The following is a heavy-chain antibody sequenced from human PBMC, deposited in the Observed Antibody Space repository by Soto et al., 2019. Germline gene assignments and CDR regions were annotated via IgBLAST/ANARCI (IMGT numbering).Heavy chain of an antibody. J-gene: IGHJ4*02. CDR2: ISYDGSNK. CDR1: GFTFSSYG. Sequence: QVQLVESGGGVVQPGRSLRLSCAASGFTFSSYGMHWVRQAPGKGLEWVAVISYDGSNKYYADSVKGRFTISRDNSKNTLYLQMNSLRAEDTAVYYCAKDFLPHTHDSSSSDWGQGTLVTVSS. D-gene: IGHD6-6*01. V-gene: IGHV3-30*18. CDR3: AKDFLPHTHDSSSSD.